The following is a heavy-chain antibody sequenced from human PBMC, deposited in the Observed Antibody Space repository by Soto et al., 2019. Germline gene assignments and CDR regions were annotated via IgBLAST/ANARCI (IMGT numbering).Heavy chain of an antibody. D-gene: IGHD3-10*02. J-gene: IGHJ3*02. CDR3: ARDLQALLFPDVFDI. CDR1: GFTFKDFC. V-gene: IGHV3-11*01. Sequence: QVQLVESGGGLVKPGGSLRLSCAVSGFTFKDFCMGWIRQAPGKGLEWVSYISSGGTTIYYADSVKGRFTSSRDNAKNSLYLQMNSLRAEDTAVYYCARDLQALLFPDVFDIWGRGTMVTVSS. CDR2: ISSGGTTI.